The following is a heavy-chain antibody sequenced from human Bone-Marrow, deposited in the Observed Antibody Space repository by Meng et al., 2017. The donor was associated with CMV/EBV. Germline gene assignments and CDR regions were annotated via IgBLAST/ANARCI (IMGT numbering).Heavy chain of an antibody. CDR2: ISSSSSYI. CDR1: GFTFSSYS. CDR3: ATYHGYKGGLDY. J-gene: IGHJ4*02. V-gene: IGHV3-21*01. D-gene: IGHD5-18*01. Sequence: GGSLKISCEASGFTFSSYSMNWVRQAPGKGLEWVSPISSSSSYIYYADSVKGRFTIHRGNAKNSLYLQMHSLRAEDTAVYYCATYHGYKGGLDYWGQGTLVTVSS.